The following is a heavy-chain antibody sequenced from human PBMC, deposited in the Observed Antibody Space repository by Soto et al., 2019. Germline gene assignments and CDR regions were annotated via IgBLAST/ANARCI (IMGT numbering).Heavy chain of an antibody. CDR1: GFTFRSYS. CDR2: ISSSSSYI. D-gene: IGHD6-19*01. V-gene: IGHV3-21*01. J-gene: IGHJ4*02. CDR3: ASVTRVHSRGWYDYFDY. Sequence: GGSLRLSCAASGFTFRSYSMNWVRQAPGKGLEWVSSISSSSSYIYYADSVKGRFTISRDNAKNSLYLQMNSLRAEDTAVYYCASVTRVHSRGWYDYFDYWGQGTMVTFSS.